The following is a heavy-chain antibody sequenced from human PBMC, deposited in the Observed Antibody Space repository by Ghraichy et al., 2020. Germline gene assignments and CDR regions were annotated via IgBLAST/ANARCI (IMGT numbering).Heavy chain of an antibody. CDR1: GYTFTSYG. Sequence: ASVKVSCKASGYTFTSYGISWVRQAPGQGLEWMGWISAYNGNTNYAQKLQGRVTMTTDTSTSTAYMELRSLRSDDTAVYYCARDRSSSSSWYLGYWGQGTLVTVSS. CDR3: ARDRSSSSSWYLGY. V-gene: IGHV1-18*01. CDR2: ISAYNGNT. D-gene: IGHD6-13*01. J-gene: IGHJ4*02.